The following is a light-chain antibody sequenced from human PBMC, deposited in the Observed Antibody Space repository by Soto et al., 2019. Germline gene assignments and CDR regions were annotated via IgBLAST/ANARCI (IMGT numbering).Light chain of an antibody. CDR3: QQRSNWPLT. CDR1: QSVSSS. V-gene: IGKV3-11*01. Sequence: DIVLTQSPATLSLSPGERATLSCRASQSVSSSLAWYQQKPGQTPRLLIYDASNRATGIPARFNGSGSGTDFTLTVSSLEPEDFAVYYFQQRSNWPLTFGGGTNVEIK. CDR2: DAS. J-gene: IGKJ4*01.